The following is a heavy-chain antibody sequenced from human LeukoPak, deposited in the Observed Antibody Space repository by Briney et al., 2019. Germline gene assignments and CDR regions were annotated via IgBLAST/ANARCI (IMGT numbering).Heavy chain of an antibody. V-gene: IGHV3-53*01. CDR3: AKDDGWLQYNY. J-gene: IGHJ4*02. CDR1: GFTVSSNY. Sequence: PSGGSLRLSCAASGFTVSSNYMIWVRQAPGKGLEWVSSISGSGDTTYYADSVKGRFTISRDNSKNTVYLQMNSLRAEDPAVYYCAKDDGWLQYNYWGQGTLVTVSS. CDR2: ISGSGDTT. D-gene: IGHD5-24*01.